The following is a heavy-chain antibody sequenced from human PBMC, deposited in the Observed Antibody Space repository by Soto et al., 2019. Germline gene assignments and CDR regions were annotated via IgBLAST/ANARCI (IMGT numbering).Heavy chain of an antibody. CDR1: GFTFSSYW. V-gene: IGHV3-7*01. D-gene: IGHD3-9*01. CDR2: IKQDGSEK. CDR3: ARDATHGHILSIAY. J-gene: IGHJ4*02. Sequence: PGGSLRLSCAASGFTFSSYWMSWVRQAPGKGLEWVANIKQDGSEKYYVDSVKGRFTISRDNAKNSLYLQMNSLRAEDTAIYYCARDATHGHILSIAYWGLGTPVTVSS.